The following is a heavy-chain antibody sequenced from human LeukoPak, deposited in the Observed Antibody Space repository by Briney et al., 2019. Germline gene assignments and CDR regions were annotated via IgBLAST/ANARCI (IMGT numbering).Heavy chain of an antibody. V-gene: IGHV3-53*01. CDR2: IYSGGST. CDR3: ARDLPSYDYVWGSYRHDAFDI. Sequence: PGGSLRLSCAASGFTVSSNYMSGVRQAPGKGLGGVSVIYSGGSTYYADTVKGRVTISRDNAKNTLYLQMNSLREEDTAVYYCARDLPSYDYVWGSYRHDAFDIWGQGTMVTVSS. J-gene: IGHJ3*02. D-gene: IGHD3-16*02. CDR1: GFTVSSNY.